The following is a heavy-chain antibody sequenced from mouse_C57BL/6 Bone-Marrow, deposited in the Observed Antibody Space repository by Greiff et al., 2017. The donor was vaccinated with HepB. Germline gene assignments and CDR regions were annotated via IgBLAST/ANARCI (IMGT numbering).Heavy chain of an antibody. CDR3: ARIDRYWYFDV. J-gene: IGHJ1*03. CDR1: GYTFTNYW. V-gene: IGHV1-63*01. CDR2: IYPGGGYT. Sequence: QVQLQQSGAELVRPGTSVKMSCKASGYTFTNYWIGWAKQRPGHGLEWIGDIYPGGGYTNYNEKFKGKATLTADKSSSTAYMQFSSLTSEDSAIYYCARIDRYWYFDVWGTGTTVTVSS.